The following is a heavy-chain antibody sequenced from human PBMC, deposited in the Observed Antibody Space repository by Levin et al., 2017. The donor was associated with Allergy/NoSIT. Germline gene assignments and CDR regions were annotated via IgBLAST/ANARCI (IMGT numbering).Heavy chain of an antibody. Sequence: GGSLRLSCGASGFTFSGAWMSFVRQAPGRGLEWVGRIKSKVDGETTEYAAPVKGRFTVSRDDSKNTLYLQMTSLKAEDTAIYYGAADVPAQGVGEMDYSGQGTLVTFSS. CDR2: IKSKVDGETT. J-gene: IGHJ4*01. V-gene: IGHV3-15*01. CDR3: AADVPAQGVGEMDY. D-gene: IGHD5-24*01. CDR1: GFTFSGAW.